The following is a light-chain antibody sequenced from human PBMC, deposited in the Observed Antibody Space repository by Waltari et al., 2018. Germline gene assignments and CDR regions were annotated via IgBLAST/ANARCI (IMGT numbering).Light chain of an antibody. V-gene: IGLV1-44*01. CDR3: AAWDESLKGWV. Sequence: QSVLTQPPSLSGPPGQRVTISCSGSNPNIGSNTVDWYQVLPGTAPKLLIHGNDQRPSGVPDRFSGSXFGASGSLAISGLQPEDESEYYCAAWDESLKGWVFGGGTRLTVL. CDR1: NPNIGSNT. J-gene: IGLJ3*02. CDR2: GND.